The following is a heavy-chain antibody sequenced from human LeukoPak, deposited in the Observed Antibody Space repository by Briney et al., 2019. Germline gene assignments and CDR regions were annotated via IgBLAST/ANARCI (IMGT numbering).Heavy chain of an antibody. Sequence: GGSLRLSCAASGFTLSSNYMSWVRQAPGKGLEWGSVIYSGGSTYYSDSVKGRFTISRDNSKNTLYLQMNSLRAEDTAVYYCARKRDPVWWGQGTLVTVSS. V-gene: IGHV3-66*02. CDR1: GFTLSSNY. D-gene: IGHD5-24*01. J-gene: IGHJ4*02. CDR2: IYSGGST. CDR3: ARKRDPVW.